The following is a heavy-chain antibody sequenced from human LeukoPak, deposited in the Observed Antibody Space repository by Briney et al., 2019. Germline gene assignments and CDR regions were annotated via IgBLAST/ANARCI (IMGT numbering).Heavy chain of an antibody. V-gene: IGHV1-3*03. Sequence: ASVKVSCKASGYTFTNFAMHWVRQAPGQTIEWLAWINPANGYTRYSQQFQDRVTVTSDTSAAKAYMELSSLRSEDKAVYYCAIRDGHTDHWGQGTLVTVSS. CDR1: GYTFTNFA. CDR3: AIRDGHTDH. CDR2: INPANGYT. J-gene: IGHJ4*02. D-gene: IGHD5-24*01.